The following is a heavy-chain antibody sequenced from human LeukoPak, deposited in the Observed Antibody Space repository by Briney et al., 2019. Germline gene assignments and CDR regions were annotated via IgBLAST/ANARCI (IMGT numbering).Heavy chain of an antibody. CDR3: ASQNLYSSSSLDY. J-gene: IGHJ4*02. CDR2: IRYDGSNK. V-gene: IGHV3-30*02. Sequence: GGSLRLSCAASGFTFSSYGMHWVRQAPGEGLEWVAFIRYDGSNKYYADSVKGRFTISRDNSKNTLYLQMNSLRAEDTAVYYCASQNLYSSSSLDYWGQGTLVTVSS. D-gene: IGHD6-13*01. CDR1: GFTFSSYG.